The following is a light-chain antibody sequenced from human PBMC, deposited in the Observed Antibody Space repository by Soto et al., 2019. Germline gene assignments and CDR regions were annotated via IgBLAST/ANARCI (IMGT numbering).Light chain of an antibody. CDR3: MQGTHWPPYT. J-gene: IGKJ2*01. CDR2: KVS. Sequence: DVVMTQSPLSLPVTLGQPASISCRSSQSLVYSDGNAYLNWFHQRPGQSPRRLIYKVSYRDSGVPDRFSCSGSGTGFTLKISRVEAEDVGVYYCMQGTHWPPYTFGQGTKLEIK. V-gene: IGKV2-30*01. CDR1: QSLVYSDGNAY.